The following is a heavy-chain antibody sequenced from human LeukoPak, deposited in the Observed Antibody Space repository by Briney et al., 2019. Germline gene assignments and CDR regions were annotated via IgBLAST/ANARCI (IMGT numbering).Heavy chain of an antibody. Sequence: ASVKVSCKASGFTFTSYGFSLVRQAPGQGLEWMGWISGYNGNTNYAQKLQGRVTMNADTSTSTAYMELRSLISDDTAIYYCARVSSSWYHFDYWGQGTLVTVSS. J-gene: IGHJ4*02. CDR3: ARVSSSWYHFDY. CDR1: GFTFTSYG. CDR2: ISGYNGNT. V-gene: IGHV1-18*01. D-gene: IGHD6-13*01.